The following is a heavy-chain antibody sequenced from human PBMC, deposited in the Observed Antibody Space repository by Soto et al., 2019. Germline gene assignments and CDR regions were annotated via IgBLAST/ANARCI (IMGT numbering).Heavy chain of an antibody. CDR3: ARGATDGDYSPYPRYFDL. CDR1: GFTFSSYD. J-gene: IGHJ2*01. V-gene: IGHV3-13*01. CDR2: IGTAGDT. D-gene: IGHD4-17*01. Sequence: QTGGSLRLSCAASGFTFSSYDMHWVRQATGKGLEWVSAIGTAGDTYYPGSVKGRFTISRENAKNSLYLQMNSLRAGDTAVYYCARGATDGDYSPYPRYFDLWGRGTLVTVSS.